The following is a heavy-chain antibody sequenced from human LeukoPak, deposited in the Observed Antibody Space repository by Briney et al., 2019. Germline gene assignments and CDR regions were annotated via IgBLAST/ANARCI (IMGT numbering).Heavy chain of an antibody. V-gene: IGHV5-51*01. CDR1: GFTFTSYW. J-gene: IGHJ5*02. Sequence: GESLKISCQGSGFTFTSYWIAWVRQMPGEGLEWMGIIYPGDSETKYNPSFQGLVTISADRSTNTAYLQWNSLLPSDTAMYYCARHATFGEAVGRNWFHPWGQGTLITVSS. D-gene: IGHD3-3*01. CDR3: ARHATFGEAVGRNWFHP. CDR2: IYPGDSET.